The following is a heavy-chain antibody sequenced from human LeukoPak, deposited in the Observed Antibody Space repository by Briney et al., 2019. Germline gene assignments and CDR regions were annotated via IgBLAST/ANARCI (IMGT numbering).Heavy chain of an antibody. D-gene: IGHD2-2*01. V-gene: IGHV1-18*04. J-gene: IGHJ5*02. CDR2: ISPYNGKT. CDR3: ARGGVVPAAVSNWFDP. CDR1: GYPFTNFG. Sequence: ASVKVSCQASGYPFTNFGITWVRQAPGQGLEWMGWISPYNGKTAYAQRLQGRVTMTTDTSTTTGYMEPRSLRSDDTAVYYCARGGVVPAAVSNWFDPWGQGTLVTVSS.